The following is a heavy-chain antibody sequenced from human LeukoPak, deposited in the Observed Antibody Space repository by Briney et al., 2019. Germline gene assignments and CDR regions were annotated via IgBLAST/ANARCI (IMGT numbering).Heavy chain of an antibody. V-gene: IGHV4-34*01. Sequence: PPETLSLTCAVYGGSFSGYYWSWIRQPPGKGLEWIGGINHSGSTNYNPSLKSRVTISVDTSKNQFSLKLSSVTAADTAVYYCARDQQLWSIWGKETLVTVSS. CDR1: GGSFSGYY. D-gene: IGHD5-18*01. CDR2: INHSGST. J-gene: IGHJ4*02. CDR3: ARDQQLWSI.